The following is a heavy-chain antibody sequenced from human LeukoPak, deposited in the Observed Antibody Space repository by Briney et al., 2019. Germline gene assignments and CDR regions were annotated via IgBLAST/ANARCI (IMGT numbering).Heavy chain of an antibody. D-gene: IGHD3-22*01. CDR1: GYTFTSYG. CDR2: ISAYNGNT. J-gene: IGHJ4*02. V-gene: IGHV1-18*01. CDR3: ARGSNSVYYFNVVAPYYFDY. Sequence: GASVKVSCKASGYTFTSYGISWVRQAPGQGLEWMGWISAYNGNTNYAQKLQGRVTMTTDTSTSTAYMELRSLRSDDTAVYYCARGSNSVYYFNVVAPYYFDYWGQGTLVTVSS.